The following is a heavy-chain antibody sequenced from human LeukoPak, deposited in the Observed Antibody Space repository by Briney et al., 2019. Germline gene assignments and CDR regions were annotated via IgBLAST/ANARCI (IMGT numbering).Heavy chain of an antibody. D-gene: IGHD6-13*01. CDR1: RRTFSSYA. CDR3: AKDTVRIAAAGNFDY. Sequence: APVKVSCKAARRTFSSYAISWGQQAPGQGVEWMGGINPNSGGTNYAQKFQGRVTMTRDTSISTAYMELSRLRSDDTAVYYCAKDTVRIAAAGNFDYWGQGTLVTVSS. CDR2: INPNSGGT. V-gene: IGHV1-2*02. J-gene: IGHJ4*02.